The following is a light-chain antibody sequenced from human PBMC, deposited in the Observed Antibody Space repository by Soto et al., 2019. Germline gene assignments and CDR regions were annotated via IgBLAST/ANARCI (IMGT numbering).Light chain of an antibody. CDR3: QQSYSIPWT. CDR1: QSISSY. Sequence: DIQMTQSPSSLSASVGDRVTITCRASQSISSYLNWYQQKPGKAPKVLIYAASSFQSVIPSRFSGSGSVTDFTLTISSLQPEDFATYYCQQSYSIPWTFGQGTKVEIK. CDR2: AAS. V-gene: IGKV1-39*01. J-gene: IGKJ1*01.